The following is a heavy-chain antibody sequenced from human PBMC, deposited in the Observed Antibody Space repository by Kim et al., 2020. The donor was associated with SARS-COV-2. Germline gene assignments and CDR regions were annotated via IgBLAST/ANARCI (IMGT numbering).Heavy chain of an antibody. CDR2: LYTDGAT. CDR1: GFSVNYRF. Sequence: GGSLRLSCAATGFSVNYRFLSWIRQAPGKGLDWVSILYTDGATFYADSLRGRFTISLDSSKNMLYLQMNSLRAEDTALYYCCPSYFPNNCDDWGQGTLVT. V-gene: IGHV3-66*01. D-gene: IGHD1-26*01. CDR3: CPSYFPNNCDD. J-gene: IGHJ1*01.